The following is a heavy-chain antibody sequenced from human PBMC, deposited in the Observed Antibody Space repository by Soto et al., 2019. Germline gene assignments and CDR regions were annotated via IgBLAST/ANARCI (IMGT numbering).Heavy chain of an antibody. CDR1: GGTFSSYA. CDR3: ARGGGNTYYYYGMDV. D-gene: IGHD2-15*01. Sequence: GASVKVSCKASGGTFSSYAISWVRQAPGQGLEWMGGIIPIFGTANYAQKFQGRVTITADKSTSTAYMELSSLRSEDTAVYFCARGGGNTYYYYGMDVWGQGTTVTVSS. J-gene: IGHJ6*02. V-gene: IGHV1-69*06. CDR2: IIPIFGTA.